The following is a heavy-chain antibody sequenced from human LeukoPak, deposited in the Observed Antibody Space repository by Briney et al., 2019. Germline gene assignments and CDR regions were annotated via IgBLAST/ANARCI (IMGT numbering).Heavy chain of an antibody. CDR2: IYSGGST. D-gene: IGHD5-18*01. CDR1: GFTVSSNY. Sequence: GSLRLSCAASGFTVSSNYMSWVRQAPGKGLEWVSVIYSGGSTYYADSVKGRFTISRDNSKNTLYLQMNSLRAEDTAVYYCARDSLVDTAIHYYGMDVWGQGTTVTVSS. V-gene: IGHV3-66*01. CDR3: ARDSLVDTAIHYYGMDV. J-gene: IGHJ6*02.